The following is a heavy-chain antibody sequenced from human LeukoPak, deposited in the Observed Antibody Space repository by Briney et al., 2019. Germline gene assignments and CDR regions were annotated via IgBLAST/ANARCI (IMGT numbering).Heavy chain of an antibody. CDR1: GFTSRGFT. V-gene: IGHV3-48*02. J-gene: IGHJ4*02. CDR3: ARYYCSSTSCYAPSGY. D-gene: IGHD2-2*01. CDR2: ISSSSSTI. Sequence: GGSLRLSCAASGFTSRGFTINGAGQAQGKGRGWVSYISSSSSTIYYADSVKGRFTISRDNAKNSLYLQMNSLRDEDTAVYYCARYYCSSTSCYAPSGYWGQGTLVTVSS.